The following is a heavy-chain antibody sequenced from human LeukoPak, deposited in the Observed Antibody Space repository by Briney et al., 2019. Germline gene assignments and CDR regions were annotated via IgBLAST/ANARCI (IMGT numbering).Heavy chain of an antibody. D-gene: IGHD4-11*01. CDR2: ISGRGGST. V-gene: IGHV3-23*01. Sequence: GGSLRLSCAASGFTLSKYAMRWVRQAAGKGRGWVSAISGRGGSTYYADSVKGRSTISRDNSKNPLYLQMNSLRAEDTAVYYWAKDSPTVTPFDYWGQGTLVTVSS. J-gene: IGHJ4*02. CDR3: AKDSPTVTPFDY. CDR1: GFTLSKYA.